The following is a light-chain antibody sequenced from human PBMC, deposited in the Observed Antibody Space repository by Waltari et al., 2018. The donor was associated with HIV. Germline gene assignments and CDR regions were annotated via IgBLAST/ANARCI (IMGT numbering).Light chain of an antibody. CDR1: SSNIGAGYA. CDR2: GNS. Sequence: QSELTQPPSVSAAPGQRVTISCTGSSSNIGAGYAVQWYHTVPGKAPKVGIYGNSNRPSVGPILVAGSKSGSSASLVIAGLQSEDEADYYCQSYDSNLSGLFGGGTKVTVL. CDR3: QSYDSNLSGL. V-gene: IGLV1-40*01. J-gene: IGLJ2*01.